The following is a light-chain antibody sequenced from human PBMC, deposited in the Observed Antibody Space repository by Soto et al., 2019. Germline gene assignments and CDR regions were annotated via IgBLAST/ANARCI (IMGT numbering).Light chain of an antibody. CDR3: QQYNWGT. CDR2: GAS. J-gene: IGKJ1*01. V-gene: IGKV3-15*01. CDR1: QSVSSN. Sequence: EIVMTHSPATLSVSPGERATLSCRASQSVSSNLAWYQQKPGQAPRLLIYGASTRATGIPARFSGSGSGTEFTLTISSLQSEDFAVYYCQQYNWGTFGQGTKVEIK.